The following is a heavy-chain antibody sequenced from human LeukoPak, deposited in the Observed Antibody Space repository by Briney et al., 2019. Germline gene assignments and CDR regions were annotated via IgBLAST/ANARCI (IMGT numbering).Heavy chain of an antibody. D-gene: IGHD2-2*01. V-gene: IGHV4-31*03. Sequence: SQTLSLTCTVSGGSISSGGYYRSWIRQHPGKGLERIGYIYYSGSTYYNPSLKSRVTISVDTSKNQFSLKLSSVTAADTAVYYCASHCSSTSCYYEYFQHWGQGTLVTVSS. CDR1: GGSISSGGYY. CDR3: ASHCSSTSCYYEYFQH. CDR2: IYYSGST. J-gene: IGHJ1*01.